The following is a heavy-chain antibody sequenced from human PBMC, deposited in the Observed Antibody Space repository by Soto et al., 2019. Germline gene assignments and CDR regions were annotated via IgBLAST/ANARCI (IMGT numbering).Heavy chain of an antibody. CDR3: ASIQWGLWYFDL. CDR1: GYTFTSYY. Sequence: ASVKVSCKASGYTFTSYYMHWVRQAPGQGLEWMGIINPSGGSTSYAQKFQGRVTMTRDTSTSTVYMELSSLRSEDTAVYYCASIQWGLWYFDLWGRGTLVTGSS. V-gene: IGHV1-46*01. J-gene: IGHJ2*01. CDR2: INPSGGST. D-gene: IGHD5-12*01.